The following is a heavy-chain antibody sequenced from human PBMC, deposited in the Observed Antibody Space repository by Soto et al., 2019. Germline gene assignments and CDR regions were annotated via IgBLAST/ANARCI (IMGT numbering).Heavy chain of an antibody. CDR3: AREYLRWFDP. CDR1: GASFTAYY. V-gene: IGHV4-59*01. D-gene: IGHD3-9*01. J-gene: IGHJ5*02. CDR2: IYHSGTT. Sequence: SETLSLTCTVSGASFTAYYWSWIRQPPGKGLEWIGYIYHSGTTTYNPSLKSRVTMSIDTSKNQVSLRLSSVTAADTAVYYRAREYLRWFDPWGQGTLVTVSS.